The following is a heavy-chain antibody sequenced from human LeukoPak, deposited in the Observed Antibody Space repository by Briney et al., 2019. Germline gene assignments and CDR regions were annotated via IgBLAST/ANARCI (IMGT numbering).Heavy chain of an antibody. D-gene: IGHD5-12*01. J-gene: IGHJ6*02. CDR1: GFTFSSYE. CDR3: ARDGGYSGYDDYYYYSAMDV. Sequence: GGSLRLSCAASGFTFSSYEMNWVRQAPGKGLEWVSYISIHGSTIYYADSVKGRFTISRDNARNSLYLQMNSLRAQDTAVYYCARDGGYSGYDDYYYYSAMDVWGQGTTVTVSS. V-gene: IGHV3-48*03. CDR2: ISIHGSTI.